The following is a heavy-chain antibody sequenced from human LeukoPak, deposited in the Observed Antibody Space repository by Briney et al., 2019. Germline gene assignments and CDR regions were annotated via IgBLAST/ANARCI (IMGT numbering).Heavy chain of an antibody. CDR2: ISGSGGST. J-gene: IGHJ4*02. V-gene: IGHV3-23*01. CDR3: AKEYDILTGFDY. D-gene: IGHD3-9*01. CDR1: GFTFSSYG. Sequence: GGTLRLSCAASGFTFSSYGMSWVRQAPGKGLEWVSAISGSGGSTYYADSVKGRFTISRDNSKNTLYLQMNSLRAEDTAVYYCAKEYDILTGFDYWGQGTLVTVPS.